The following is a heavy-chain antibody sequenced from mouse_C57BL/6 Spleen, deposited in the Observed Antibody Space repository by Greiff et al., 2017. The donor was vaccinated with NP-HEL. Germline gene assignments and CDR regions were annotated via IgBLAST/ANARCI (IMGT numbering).Heavy chain of an antibody. CDR1: GFTFSDYG. D-gene: IGHD2-4*01. CDR2: ISNLAYSI. Sequence: EVKLEESGGGLVQPGGSLKLSCAASGFTFSDYGMAWVRQAPRKGPEWVAFISNLAYSIYYADTVTGRFTISRENAKNTLYLEMSSLRSEDTAMYYCAREGDYDPYYYAMDYWGQGTSVTVSS. CDR3: AREGDYDPYYYAMDY. J-gene: IGHJ4*01. V-gene: IGHV5-15*04.